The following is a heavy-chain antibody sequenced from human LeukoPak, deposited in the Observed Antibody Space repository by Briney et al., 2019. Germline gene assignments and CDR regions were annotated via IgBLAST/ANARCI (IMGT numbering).Heavy chain of an antibody. Sequence: PGRSLGLSCAVSGFTFSSYVMHWVRQAPGTGLEWVADVLYDGTTKHYADSVKGRFTISRDTSKNTLYLQMNSLRLEDTAVYYCARAGGPNWPGVNWFGPWGQGTLVTVSS. CDR2: VLYDGTTK. J-gene: IGHJ5*02. D-gene: IGHD1-1*01. CDR3: ARAGGPNWPGVNWFGP. V-gene: IGHV3-30*03. CDR1: GFTFSSYV.